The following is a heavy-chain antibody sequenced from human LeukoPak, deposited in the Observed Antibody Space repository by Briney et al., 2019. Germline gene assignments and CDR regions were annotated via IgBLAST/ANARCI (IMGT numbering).Heavy chain of an antibody. D-gene: IGHD3-22*01. CDR3: ARSDASNGYYPFDY. J-gene: IGHJ4*02. Sequence: GRSLRLSCAASGFTFSSYPMHWVRQAPGKGLEWVATISYNGGRIYYADSVRGRFTISRDNSKNTLYLQMNNLRADDTAAYYCARSDASNGYYPFDYRGQGTLVTVSS. V-gene: IGHV3-30*01. CDR1: GFTFSSYP. CDR2: ISYNGGRI.